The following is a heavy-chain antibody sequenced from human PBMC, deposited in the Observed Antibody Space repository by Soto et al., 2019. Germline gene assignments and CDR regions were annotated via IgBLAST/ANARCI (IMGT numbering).Heavy chain of an antibody. CDR3: ATAYDFWSGYYKGNWFDP. CDR2: FDPEDGET. V-gene: IGHV1-24*01. Sequence: GASVKVSCKVSGYTLTELSMHWVRQAPGKGLEWMGGFDPEDGETIYAQKFQGRVTMTEDTSTDTAYMELSSLRSEDTAVYYCATAYDFWSGYYKGNWFDPWGQGTLVTVS. D-gene: IGHD3-3*01. J-gene: IGHJ5*02. CDR1: GYTLTELS.